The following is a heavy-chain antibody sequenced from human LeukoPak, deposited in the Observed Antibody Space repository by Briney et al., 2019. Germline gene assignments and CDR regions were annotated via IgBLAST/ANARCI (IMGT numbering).Heavy chain of an antibody. CDR1: GGSISSYY. V-gene: IGHV4-59*08. D-gene: IGHD5-24*01. J-gene: IGHJ4*02. CDR2: IYYSGST. Sequence: SETLSLTCSVSGGSISSYYWSWIRQPPGKGLEWIGYIYYSGSTNYNPSLKSRVTISVDTSKNQFSLKLSSVTAADTAVYYCARSSRDGYNIFDYWGQGTLVTVSS. CDR3: ARSSRDGYNIFDY.